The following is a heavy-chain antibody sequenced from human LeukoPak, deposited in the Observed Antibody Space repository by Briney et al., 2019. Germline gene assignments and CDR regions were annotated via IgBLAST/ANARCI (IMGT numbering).Heavy chain of an antibody. Sequence: PGGSLRLSCVASGFTFSSSWMSWVRQPPGKGLEWIGEINHSGSTNYNPSLTSRVTISVDTSKNQFSLKLSSVTAADTAVYYCASGHDILTGYYLLLDYWGQGTLVTVSS. V-gene: IGHV4-34*01. CDR3: ASGHDILTGYYLLLDY. CDR1: GFTFSSSW. J-gene: IGHJ4*02. CDR2: INHSGST. D-gene: IGHD3-9*01.